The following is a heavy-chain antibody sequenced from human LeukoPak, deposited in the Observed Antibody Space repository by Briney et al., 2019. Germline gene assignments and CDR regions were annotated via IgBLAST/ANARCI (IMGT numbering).Heavy chain of an antibody. CDR1: GCTFSNYA. CDR3: AKAYSSGWPAYFDY. V-gene: IGHV3-23*01. Sequence: PAGSLRLSCAASGCTFSNYAMTWVRQAPGKGLEWVSGISGSGSSSYYADSVKGRFAISRDNSRKTPYLQMNTLRAEDTAVYYCAKAYSSGWPAYFDYWGQGTLVTVSS. D-gene: IGHD6-19*01. CDR2: ISGSGSSS. J-gene: IGHJ4*02.